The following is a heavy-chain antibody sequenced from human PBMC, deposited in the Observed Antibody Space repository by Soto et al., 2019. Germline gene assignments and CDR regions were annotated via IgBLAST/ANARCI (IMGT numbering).Heavy chain of an antibody. V-gene: IGHV4-4*02. CDR1: GGSITSYDW. D-gene: IGHD3-22*01. CDR2: TFHSGST. J-gene: IGHJ4*02. CDR3: ASTYHYDSSGYLYYFDY. Sequence: QVQLQESGPGLVKPSGTLSLTCAVSGGSITSYDWWTWVRQPPGKGREWIAETFHSGSTNYNPSLKSRVTILVDKFKNEFSLKLSSVTAADTAVYYCASTYHYDSSGYLYYFDYWGQRILVTVSS.